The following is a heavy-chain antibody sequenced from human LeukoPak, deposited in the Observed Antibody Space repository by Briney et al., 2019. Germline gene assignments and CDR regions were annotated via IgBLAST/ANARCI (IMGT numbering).Heavy chain of an antibody. J-gene: IGHJ6*03. CDR2: MNPNSGNT. CDR3: ARAIEGLVYYYYYMDV. Sequence: ASVTVSCKASGYTFTSFDINWVRQAPGQGLEWMGWMNPNSGNTGYAQKFQGRVTMTRNTSITTAYMELSSLRSEDTAVYYCARAIEGLVYYYYYMDVWGQGTLVTVSS. V-gene: IGHV1-8*01. CDR1: GYTFTSFD. D-gene: IGHD2-8*02.